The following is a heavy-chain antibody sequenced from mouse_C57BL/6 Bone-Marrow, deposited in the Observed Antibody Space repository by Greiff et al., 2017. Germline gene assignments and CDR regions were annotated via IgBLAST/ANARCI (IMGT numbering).Heavy chain of an antibody. V-gene: IGHV3-6*01. CDR1: GYSITSGYY. D-gene: IGHD1-1*01. CDR2: ISYDGSN. J-gene: IGHJ4*01. CDR3: ASGSYYGRDAMDY. Sequence: ESGPGLVKPSQSLSLTCSVTGYSITSGYYWHWIRQFPGNKLEWMGYISYDGSNNYKPSLKNRISITRDTSQNQFFLKLNSVTTEDTATYYCASGSYYGRDAMDYWGQGTSVTVSS.